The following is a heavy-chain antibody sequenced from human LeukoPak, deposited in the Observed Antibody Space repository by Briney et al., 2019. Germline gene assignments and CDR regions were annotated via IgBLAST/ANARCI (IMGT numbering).Heavy chain of an antibody. CDR2: IYYSGST. CDR3: ARDLRAADLALDY. Sequence: SETLSLTCTVSGVTISNDYYYWVWIRQPPGKGLEWIGSIYYSGSTYYNPSLKSRVTISVDTSKNQFSLKVSSVTAADTAVYYCARDLRAADLALDYWGQGTLVTVSS. CDR1: GVTISNDYYY. D-gene: IGHD2-15*01. V-gene: IGHV4-39*07. J-gene: IGHJ4*02.